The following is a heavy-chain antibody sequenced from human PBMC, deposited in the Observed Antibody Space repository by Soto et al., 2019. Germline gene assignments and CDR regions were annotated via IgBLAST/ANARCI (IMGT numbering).Heavy chain of an antibody. CDR3: ASEHSSGWYRGWFDP. CDR1: GGTFSSYT. D-gene: IGHD6-19*01. V-gene: IGHV1-69*02. J-gene: IGHJ5*02. Sequence: SSVKVSCKASGGTFSSYTISWVRQAPGQGLEWMGRIIPILGIANYAQKFQGRVTMTRDTSTSTVYMELSSLRSEDTAVYYCASEHSSGWYRGWFDPWGQGNLVTVSS. CDR2: IIPILGIA.